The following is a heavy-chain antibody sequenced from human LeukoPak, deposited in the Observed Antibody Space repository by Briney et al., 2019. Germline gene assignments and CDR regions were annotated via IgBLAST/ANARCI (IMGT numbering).Heavy chain of an antibody. J-gene: IGHJ4*02. D-gene: IGHD1-26*01. Sequence: GGSLRLSCAASGFTFSSYSMNWVRQAAGKGLEWVSYISSSSSTIYYADSVKGRFTISRDNAKNSLYLQMNSLRAEDTAVYYCARVLGATLYYFDYWGQGTLVTVSS. CDR1: GFTFSSYS. V-gene: IGHV3-48*01. CDR3: ARVLGATLYYFDY. CDR2: ISSSSSTI.